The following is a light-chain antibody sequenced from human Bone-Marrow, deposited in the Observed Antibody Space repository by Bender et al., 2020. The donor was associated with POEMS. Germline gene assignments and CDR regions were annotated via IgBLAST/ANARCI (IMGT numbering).Light chain of an antibody. CDR2: FNTDGSH. V-gene: IGLV4-69*01. CDR1: SGHSSYL. CDR3: QTWGTGIVV. Sequence: QVVLTQSPSASASLGASVKLTCTLSSGHSSYLIAWHQHQPQKGPRYLMQFNTDGSHSKGDGIPDRFSGSSSGAERYLTISSLQSEDEADYYCQTWGTGIVVLGGGTKLTVL. J-gene: IGLJ2*01.